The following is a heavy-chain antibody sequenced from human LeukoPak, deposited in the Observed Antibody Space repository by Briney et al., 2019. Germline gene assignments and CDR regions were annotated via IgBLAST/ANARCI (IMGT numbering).Heavy chain of an antibody. J-gene: IGHJ3*02. CDR3: ARSGPQELDAFDI. CDR1: GYSFTSYW. Sequence: GESLKISCKGSGYSFTSYWIGWVRQMPGRGLEWMGIIYPGDSDTRYSPSFQGQVTISADKSISTAYLQWSSLKASDTAMYYCARSGPQELDAFDIWGQGTMVTVSS. V-gene: IGHV5-51*01. D-gene: IGHD1-26*01. CDR2: IYPGDSDT.